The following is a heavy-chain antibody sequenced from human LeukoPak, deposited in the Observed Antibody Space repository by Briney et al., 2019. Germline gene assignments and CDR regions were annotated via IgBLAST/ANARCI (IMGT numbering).Heavy chain of an antibody. Sequence: GGSLRLSCAASGFTFSTYTMYWVRHPPGKRLEWVSIIGSSGGGIHYADSVKGRFTISRDNSKDALYLQMNSLRVEDTAVYYCAIDPNWGTHSWGQGVLVTVSS. CDR1: GFTFSTYT. CDR2: IGSSGGGI. D-gene: IGHD7-27*01. CDR3: AIDPNWGTHS. V-gene: IGHV3-23*01. J-gene: IGHJ4*02.